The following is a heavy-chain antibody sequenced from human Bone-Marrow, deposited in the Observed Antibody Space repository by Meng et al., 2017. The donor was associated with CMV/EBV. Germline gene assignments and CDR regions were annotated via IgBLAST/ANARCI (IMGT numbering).Heavy chain of an antibody. D-gene: IGHD1-26*01. V-gene: IGHV3-11*01. CDR2: ISNSGRDI. CDR1: GFTFSDFY. Sequence: GESLKISCAASGFTFSDFYLGWIRQAPGKGLEWVSYISNSGRDIYYAGSVKGRFSISRDNAKNSLYLQMNSLRAEDTAFYYCAREDMGGTSGWFDPWGQGTLVTVSS. J-gene: IGHJ5*02. CDR3: AREDMGGTSGWFDP.